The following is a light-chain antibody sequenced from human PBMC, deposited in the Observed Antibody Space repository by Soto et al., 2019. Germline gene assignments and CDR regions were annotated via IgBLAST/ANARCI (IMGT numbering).Light chain of an antibody. Sequence: QSVLTQPPSASGTPGQRVTISCSGSSSNIASNPVHWYQQLPGTAPKLLIHNNNQRPSRVPDRFSDSKSGTSASLAISGLQSEEEADYYCASWDDSLSGVLFGGGTKLTVL. V-gene: IGLV1-44*01. CDR3: ASWDDSLSGVL. CDR1: SSNIASNP. CDR2: NNN. J-gene: IGLJ2*01.